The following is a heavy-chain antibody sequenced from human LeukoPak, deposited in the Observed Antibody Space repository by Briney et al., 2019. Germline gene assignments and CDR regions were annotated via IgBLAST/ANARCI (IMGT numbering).Heavy chain of an antibody. D-gene: IGHD3-3*01. J-gene: IGHJ4*02. Sequence: GGSLRLSCAASGFTFSNAWMTWVRQAPGRGLEWVGRIKRKTDGGTTDYAAPVKGRFTISRDDSKNTLYLQMNSLRAEDTAVYYCAKRAATKGSGYSHFDYWGQGTLVTVSS. CDR1: GFTFSNAW. CDR2: IKRKTDGGTT. V-gene: IGHV3-15*01. CDR3: AKRAATKGSGYSHFDY.